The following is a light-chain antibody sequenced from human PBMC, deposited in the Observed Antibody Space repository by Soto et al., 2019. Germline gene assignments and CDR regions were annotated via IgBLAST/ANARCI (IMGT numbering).Light chain of an antibody. Sequence: QSVLTQPPSASGSPGQSVTISCTGTSSDVGGYNYVSWYQQHPGKAPKLMIYEVSKRPSGVPDRFSGSKSGNSASLTVSGHEGEDDADYYCSSYAGSNNYVFGTGTKLTVL. CDR1: SSDVGGYNY. CDR2: EVS. V-gene: IGLV2-8*01. J-gene: IGLJ1*01. CDR3: SSYAGSNNYV.